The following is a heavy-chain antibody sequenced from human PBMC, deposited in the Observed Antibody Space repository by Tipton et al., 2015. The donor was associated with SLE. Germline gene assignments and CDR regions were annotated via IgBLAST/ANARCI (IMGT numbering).Heavy chain of an antibody. D-gene: IGHD3/OR15-3a*01. CDR3: ASAPGLERDYYYYYYMDV. V-gene: IGHV4-59*08. Sequence: TLSLTCNVSGASISSYYWSWIRQTPGKGLEWIGYRYYSGSTNYNPSLKSRVTISVDRSKNQFSLKLSSVTAADTAVYYCASAPGLERDYYYYYYMDVWGKGTTVTVSS. CDR2: RYYSGST. CDR1: GASISSYY. J-gene: IGHJ6*03.